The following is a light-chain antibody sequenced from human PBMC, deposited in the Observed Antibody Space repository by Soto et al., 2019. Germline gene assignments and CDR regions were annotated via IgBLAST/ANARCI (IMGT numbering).Light chain of an antibody. CDR1: QTININ. CDR2: DTS. CDR3: QQYDIWPPVT. J-gene: IGKJ4*01. Sequence: EVVLTQSPATLPVSPGERATLSCRASQTININVAWYQQKPGQAPRLLIFDTSTRVAGVPDRFCGGGSGTEFTLTINSLQSEDFAIYSCQQYDIWPPVTFGGGTKVDIK. V-gene: IGKV3-15*01.